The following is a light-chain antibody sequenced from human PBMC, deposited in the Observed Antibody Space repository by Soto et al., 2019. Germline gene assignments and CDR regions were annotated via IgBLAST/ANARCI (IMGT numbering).Light chain of an antibody. CDR2: DNN. Sequence: QSVLTQPPSVSAAPGQKVTISCSGSSSNIGNNYVSWYQQLPGTAPKLLIYDNNKRPSGIPDRFSGSKSGTSATLGITGFQTGDEADYYCGSWDSSLSAYVFGTGTKVT. V-gene: IGLV1-51*01. J-gene: IGLJ1*01. CDR1: SSNIGNNY. CDR3: GSWDSSLSAYV.